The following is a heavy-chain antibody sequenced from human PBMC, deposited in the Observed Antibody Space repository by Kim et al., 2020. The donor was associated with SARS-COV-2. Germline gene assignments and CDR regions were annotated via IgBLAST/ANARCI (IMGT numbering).Heavy chain of an antibody. CDR3: ATGPDGGTLEGAFDI. Sequence: ASVKVSCKVSGYTLTELSMHWVRQAPGKGLEWMGGFDPEDGETIYAQKFQGRVTMTEDTSTDTAYMELSSLRSEDTAVYYCATGPDGGTLEGAFDIWGQGTMVTVSS. CDR2: FDPEDGET. D-gene: IGHD1-26*01. CDR1: GYTLTELS. V-gene: IGHV1-24*01. J-gene: IGHJ3*02.